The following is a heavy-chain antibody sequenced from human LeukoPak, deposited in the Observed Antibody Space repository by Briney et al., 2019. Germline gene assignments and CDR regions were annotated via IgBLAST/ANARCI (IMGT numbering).Heavy chain of an antibody. Sequence: GGSLRLSCAASGFTFSTYWMTWVRQAPGKGLEWVANIKEDGSEKYYVDSVKGRFTISRDNAKNSLYLQMNSLRADDTAVYHWARLWGPAPGRWGQGTLVTVSS. J-gene: IGHJ4*02. D-gene: IGHD2-2*01. V-gene: IGHV3-7*05. CDR2: IKEDGSEK. CDR1: GFTFSTYW. CDR3: ARLWGPAPGR.